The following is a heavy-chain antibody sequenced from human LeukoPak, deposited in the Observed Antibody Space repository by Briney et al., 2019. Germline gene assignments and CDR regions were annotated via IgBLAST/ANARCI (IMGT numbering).Heavy chain of an antibody. D-gene: IGHD6-13*01. CDR1: GGSISSYY. CDR3: ARGGRIAAAGTGYFDY. CDR2: IYYSGST. Sequence: SETLSLTCTVSGGSISSYYWSWIRQPPGKGLGWIGYIYYSGSTNYNPSLKSRVTISVDTSKNQFSLKLSSVTAADTAVYYCARGGRIAAAGTGYFDYWGQGTLVTVSS. V-gene: IGHV4-59*12. J-gene: IGHJ4*02.